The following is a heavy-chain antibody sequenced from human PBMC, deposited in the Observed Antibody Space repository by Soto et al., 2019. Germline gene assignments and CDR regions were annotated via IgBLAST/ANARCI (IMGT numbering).Heavy chain of an antibody. CDR1: GGSISSSSYY. Sequence: QLQLQESGPGLVKPSETLSLTCTVSGGSISSSSYYWGWIRQPPGKGLEWSGSIYYSGSTYYNPSLKSRVTIAVDTSKSRFSLKLSSVPAADTAVYYCARLRQWLVHWYFDLWGRGTLVTVSS. D-gene: IGHD6-19*01. CDR2: IYYSGST. CDR3: ARLRQWLVHWYFDL. J-gene: IGHJ2*01. V-gene: IGHV4-39*01.